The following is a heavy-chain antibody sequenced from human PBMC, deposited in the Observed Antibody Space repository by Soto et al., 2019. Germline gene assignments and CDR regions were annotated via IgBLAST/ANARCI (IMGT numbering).Heavy chain of an antibody. CDR1: GFTFRTYA. Sequence: GGSLRLSCAASGFTFRTYAMSWVRQAPGKVLEWVSVISGSTGKTYYADSVKGRFTISRDNSKNTLSLQMNSLRGEDTAVYFCAKNRGSGSPYYYNMEVWGQGTMVTVSS. CDR3: AKNRGSGSPYYYNMEV. V-gene: IGHV3-23*01. J-gene: IGHJ6*02. D-gene: IGHD3-10*01. CDR2: ISGSTGKT.